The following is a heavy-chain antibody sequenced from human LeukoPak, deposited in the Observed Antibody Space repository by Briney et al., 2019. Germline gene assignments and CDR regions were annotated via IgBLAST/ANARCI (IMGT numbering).Heavy chain of an antibody. CDR3: AKSSLVPPFDY. CDR1: GFTFSSYS. V-gene: IGHV3-23*01. D-gene: IGHD6-6*01. J-gene: IGHJ4*02. CDR2: ISGRGGRT. Sequence: GGSLRLSCGASGFTFSSYSMNWVRQAPGKGLEWVSTISGRGGRTYYADSVEGRFTISRDNSKNTLYLQMNRLRAHDTAVYYCAKSSLVPPFDYWGQGTLVTVSS.